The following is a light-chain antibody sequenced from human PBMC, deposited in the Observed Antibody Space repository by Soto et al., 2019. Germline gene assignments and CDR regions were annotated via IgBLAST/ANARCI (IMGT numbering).Light chain of an antibody. CDR2: DVN. V-gene: IGLV2-11*01. CDR1: SSDVGAYDW. CDR3: CSYVGSYSYV. Sequence: QSALTQPRSVSGSPGQLVTISCTGTSSDVGAYDWVSWYQQHPGKAPQFIIYDVNKRPSGVPDRFSGSKSGNTASLTISGLQAEDEADYYCCSYVGSYSYVFGTGTKLTVL. J-gene: IGLJ1*01.